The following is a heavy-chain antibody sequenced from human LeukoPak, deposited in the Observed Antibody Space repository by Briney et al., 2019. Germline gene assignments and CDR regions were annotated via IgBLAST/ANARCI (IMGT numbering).Heavy chain of an antibody. V-gene: IGHV1-24*01. CDR1: GYTLTELS. J-gene: IGHJ1*01. CDR2: FDPEDGET. D-gene: IGHD1-26*01. CDR3: ATGVELPSLYFQH. Sequence: GASVKVSCKFSGYTLTELSMHWVRQAPGKGLEWMGGFDPEDGETIYAQKFQGRVTMTEDTSTDTAYMELSSLRSEDTAVYYCATGVELPSLYFQHWGQGTLVTVSS.